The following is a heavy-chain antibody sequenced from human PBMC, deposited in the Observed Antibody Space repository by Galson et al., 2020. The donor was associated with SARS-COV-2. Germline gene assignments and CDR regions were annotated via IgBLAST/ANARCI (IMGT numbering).Heavy chain of an antibody. J-gene: IGHJ6*02. V-gene: IGHV3-23*01. CDR1: GFTFSSYA. D-gene: IGHD6-13*01. CDR3: AKPGAGAAAGTRYYYYGMDV. CDR2: ISGSGGST. Sequence: GGSLRLSCAASGFTFSSYAMSWVRQAPGKGLEWVSAISGSGGSTYYADSVKGRFTISRDNSKNTLYLQMNSLRAEDTAVYYCAKPGAGAAAGTRYYYYGMDVWGQGTTVTVSS.